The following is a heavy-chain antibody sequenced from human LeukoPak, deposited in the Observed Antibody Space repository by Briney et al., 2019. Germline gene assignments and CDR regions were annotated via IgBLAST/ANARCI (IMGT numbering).Heavy chain of an antibody. Sequence: GGSLRLSCAASGFTFSSYWMSWVRQAPGKGLEWVANIKRDGSEKYYVDSVKGRFTISRDNAKNSLYLQMNSLRAEDTAVYYCARGSLVPAASGIKPFDYWGQGTLVTVSS. CDR1: GFTFSSYW. CDR2: IKRDGSEK. J-gene: IGHJ4*02. V-gene: IGHV3-7*01. D-gene: IGHD2-2*01. CDR3: ARGSLVPAASGIKPFDY.